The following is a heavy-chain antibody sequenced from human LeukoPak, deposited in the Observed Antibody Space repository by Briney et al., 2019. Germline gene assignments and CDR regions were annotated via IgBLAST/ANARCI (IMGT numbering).Heavy chain of an antibody. V-gene: IGHV3-48*01. D-gene: IGHD1-20*01. CDR1: GFTFSSYS. Sequence: GGSLRLSCAASGFTFSSYSMHWVRQAPGKGLEWVSYISSSSSTIYYADSVKGRFTISRDNAKNSLYLQMNSLRAEDTAVYYCARSGITVSYNWFDPWGQGTLVTVSS. CDR2: ISSSSSTI. J-gene: IGHJ5*02. CDR3: ARSGITVSYNWFDP.